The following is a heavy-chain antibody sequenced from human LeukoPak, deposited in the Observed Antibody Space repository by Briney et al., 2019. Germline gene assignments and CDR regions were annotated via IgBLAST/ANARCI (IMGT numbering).Heavy chain of an antibody. CDR3: TSDRYNWNLAHAFDI. V-gene: IGHV3-73*01. CDR2: IRSKANTYAT. Sequence: PGGSLRLSCAASGFTFSGSAIHGVRQASGKGLEWVGRIRSKANTYATTYAASVKGRFTISRDDSKNTAYLQMNSLKTEDTAVYYCTSDRYNWNLAHAFDIWGQGTMVTVSS. D-gene: IGHD1-7*01. J-gene: IGHJ3*02. CDR1: GFTFSGSA.